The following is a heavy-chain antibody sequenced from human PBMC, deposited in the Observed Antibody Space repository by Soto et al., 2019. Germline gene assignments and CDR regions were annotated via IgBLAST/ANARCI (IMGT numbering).Heavy chain of an antibody. CDR2: IYYSGST. Sequence: SETLSLTCTVSGGSISSGDYYWSWIRQPPGKGLEWIGYIYYSGSTYYNPSLKSRVTISVDTSKNQFSLKLSSVTAADTAVYYCARVSRGQWLDYYYYGVDVWGQGTTVTVSS. CDR1: GGSISSGDYY. D-gene: IGHD6-19*01. J-gene: IGHJ6*02. V-gene: IGHV4-30-4*01. CDR3: ARVSRGQWLDYYYYGVDV.